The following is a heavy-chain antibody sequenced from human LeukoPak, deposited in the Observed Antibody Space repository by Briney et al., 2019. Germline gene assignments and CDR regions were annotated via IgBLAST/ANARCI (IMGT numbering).Heavy chain of an antibody. J-gene: IGHJ4*02. CDR1: GFTFDDYA. CDR3: ARDSRYDSSGYSAEALDY. V-gene: IGHV3-9*01. Sequence: GGSLRLSCAASGFTFDDYAMHWVRQAPGKGLEWVSGISWNSGSIGYADSVKGRFTISRDNAKNSLYLQMNSLRAEDTALYHCARDSRYDSSGYSAEALDYWGQGTLVTVSS. D-gene: IGHD3-22*01. CDR2: ISWNSGSI.